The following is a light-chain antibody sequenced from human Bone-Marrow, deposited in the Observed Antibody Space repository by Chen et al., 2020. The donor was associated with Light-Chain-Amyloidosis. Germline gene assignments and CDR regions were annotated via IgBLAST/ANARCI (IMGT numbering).Light chain of an antibody. CDR1: WPISFF. Sequence: IQITQSPSSLSASVGDRVSLTCRASWPISFFLAWYQQKPGRLPRLLIYAARTLQSGVPSRFSGSTSGTDFTLTISSLQPEDVATYYCQNYYSAPFTFVPGPKVDIK. CDR2: AAR. V-gene: IGKV1-27*01. J-gene: IGKJ3*01. CDR3: QNYYSAPFT.